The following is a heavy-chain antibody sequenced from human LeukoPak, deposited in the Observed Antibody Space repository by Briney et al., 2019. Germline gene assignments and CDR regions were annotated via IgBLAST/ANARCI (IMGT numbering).Heavy chain of an antibody. V-gene: IGHV1-58*01. CDR3: AAPTYYYDSSGYVDAFDI. Sequence: SVKVSCKASGFTFTSSAVQWVRQARGQRLEWIGWIVVGSGNTNYAQKFQERVTITRDMSTSTACMELSSLRSEDTAVYYCAAPTYYYDSSGYVDAFDIWGQGTMVTVSS. CDR2: IVVGSGNT. J-gene: IGHJ3*02. D-gene: IGHD3-22*01. CDR1: GFTFTSSA.